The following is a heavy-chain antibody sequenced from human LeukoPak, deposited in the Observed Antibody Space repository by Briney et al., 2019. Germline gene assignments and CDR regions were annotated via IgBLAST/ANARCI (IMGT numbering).Heavy chain of an antibody. J-gene: IGHJ6*03. CDR2: IKSKTDGGTT. CDR1: GFTSSNAW. CDR3: TTVGYCSSTSCPLTASYYYYYMDV. Sequence: GGSLRLSCAASGFTSSNAWMSWVRQAPGKGLEWVGRIKSKTDGGTTDYAAPVKGRFTISRDDSKNTLYLQMNSLKTEDTAVYYCTTVGYCSSTSCPLTASYYYYYMDVWGKGTTVTVSS. V-gene: IGHV3-15*01. D-gene: IGHD2-2*01.